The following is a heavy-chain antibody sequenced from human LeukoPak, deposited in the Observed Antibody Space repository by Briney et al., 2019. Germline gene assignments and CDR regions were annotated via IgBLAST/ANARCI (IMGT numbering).Heavy chain of an antibody. Sequence: SETLSLTCTVSGGSISSGSYYWSWIRQPAGKGLEWIGRIYTSGSTNYNPSLKSRVTISVDTSKNQFSLKLSSVTAADTAVYYCAREMEGVVVPAAIDYWGQGTLVTVSS. J-gene: IGHJ4*02. CDR2: IYTSGST. CDR3: AREMEGVVVPAAIDY. CDR1: GGSISSGSYY. D-gene: IGHD2-2*01. V-gene: IGHV4-61*02.